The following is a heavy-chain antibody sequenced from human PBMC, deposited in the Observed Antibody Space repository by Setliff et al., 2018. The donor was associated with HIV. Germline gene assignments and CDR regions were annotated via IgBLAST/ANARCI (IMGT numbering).Heavy chain of an antibody. CDR1: GFTFSRSA. CDR2: ISYSSTYI. J-gene: IGHJ3*02. V-gene: IGHV3-21*04. D-gene: IGHD3-22*01. Sequence: GGSLRLSCAASGFTFSRSAMSWVRQAPGKGLEWVSSISYSSTYIYYADSVKGRFTISRDNAKNTLYLQMNSLRAEDTVVYYCAKGHYSSGDSKQNGFDMWGQGTMVTVSS. CDR3: AKGHYSSGDSKQNGFDM.